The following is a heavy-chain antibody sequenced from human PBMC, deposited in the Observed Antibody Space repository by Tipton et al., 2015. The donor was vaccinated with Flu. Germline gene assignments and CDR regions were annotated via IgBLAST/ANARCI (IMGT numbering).Heavy chain of an antibody. CDR2: INQDGSEK. Sequence: SLRLSCAASRFTFSTYWMDWVRQAPGKGLEWVANINQDGSEKYYVDSVKGRFTISRDNAENSLYLQLNSLRAEDTAVYYCSISLNSWGQGTLVTVSS. CDR1: RFTFSTYW. V-gene: IGHV3-7*01. CDR3: SISLNS. J-gene: IGHJ4*02.